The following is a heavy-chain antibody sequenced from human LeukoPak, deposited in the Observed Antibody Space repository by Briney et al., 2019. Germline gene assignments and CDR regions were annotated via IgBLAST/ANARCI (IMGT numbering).Heavy chain of an antibody. CDR2: IYPGDSDT. D-gene: IGHD3-22*01. CDR3: ARNRDSSGYYGYYYGMDV. Sequence: GESLKISCQGSGYSFTSYWIGWVRQMPGKGLGWMGIIYPGDSDTRYSPSFQGQVTISADKSISTAYLQWSSLKASDTAMYYCARNRDSSGYYGYYYGMDVWGQGTTVTVSS. J-gene: IGHJ6*02. CDR1: GYSFTSYW. V-gene: IGHV5-51*01.